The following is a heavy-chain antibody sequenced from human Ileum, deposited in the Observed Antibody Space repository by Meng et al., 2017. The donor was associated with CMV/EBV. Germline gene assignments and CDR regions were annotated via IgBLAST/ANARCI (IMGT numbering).Heavy chain of an antibody. CDR1: GFTFNTGA. CDR3: VKDKAIGSGGDCYPH. J-gene: IGHJ4*02. D-gene: IGHD2-21*02. Sequence: EGRWLGLGGGLVQPAGSLPLSCAASGFTFNTGAWSWVRRHPGRELEWVTGIGGRGGSTNYTASVKGRFTISRDNSKNTLYLQMNSLRAEDTAVYYCVKDKAIGSGGDCYPHWGQGTLVTVSS. CDR2: IGGRGGST. V-gene: IGHV3-23*01.